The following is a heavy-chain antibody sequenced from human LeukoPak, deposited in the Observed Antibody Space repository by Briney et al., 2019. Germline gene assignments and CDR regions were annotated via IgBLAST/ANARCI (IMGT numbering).Heavy chain of an antibody. Sequence: GGSLRLSCAAPGFTFSSYGMHWVRQAPGKGLEWVAVISYDGSNKYYADSVKGRFTISRDNSKNTLYLQMNSLRAEDTAVYYCAKDLFQWELAEYNWFDPWGQGTLVTVPS. CDR1: GFTFSSYG. J-gene: IGHJ5*02. CDR2: ISYDGSNK. CDR3: AKDLFQWELAEYNWFDP. D-gene: IGHD1-26*01. V-gene: IGHV3-30*18.